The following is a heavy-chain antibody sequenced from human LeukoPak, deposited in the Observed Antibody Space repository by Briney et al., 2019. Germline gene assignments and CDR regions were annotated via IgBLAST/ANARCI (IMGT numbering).Heavy chain of an antibody. D-gene: IGHD3-16*01. J-gene: IGHJ4*02. CDR3: ARVGDYALKD. CDR1: GGSISSSNW. CDR2: IYTSGST. Sequence: SETLSLTCAVPGGSISSSNWWSWVRQPPGKGLEWIGRIYTSGSTNYNPSLKSRVTMSVDTSKNQFSLKLSSVTAADTAVYYCARVGDYALKDWGQGTLVTVSS. V-gene: IGHV4-4*02.